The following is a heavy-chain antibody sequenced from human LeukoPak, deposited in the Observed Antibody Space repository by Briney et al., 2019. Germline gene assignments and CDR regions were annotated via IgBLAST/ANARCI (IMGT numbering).Heavy chain of an antibody. J-gene: IGHJ3*02. V-gene: IGHV1-46*01. D-gene: IGHD5-24*01. CDR2: ISPSGGST. Sequence: ASVKVSCKAFGYTVTSNYMHWVRQAPGQGPEWMGVISPSGGSTTYAQKFQGRVTLTRDMSTSTDYLELSSLRSEDTVVYYCARVRDGYNDAYDIWGQGTMVTVHS. CDR1: GYTVTSNY. CDR3: ARVRDGYNDAYDI.